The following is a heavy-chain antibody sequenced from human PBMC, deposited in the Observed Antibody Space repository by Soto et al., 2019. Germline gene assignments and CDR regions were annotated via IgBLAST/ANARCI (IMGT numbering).Heavy chain of an antibody. CDR2: IIPIFGTA. V-gene: IGHV1-69*12. J-gene: IGHJ6*02. CDR1: GGTFSSYA. Sequence: QVQLVQSGAEVKKPGSSVKVSCKASGGTFSSYAISWVRQAPGQGLEWMGGIIPIFGTANYAQKFQGRVTITGDDDTNTTYMELSSLRSKDTDVYYCARARTRFGNPGYYYYGMDVWGQGTTVTVSS. CDR3: ARARTRFGNPGYYYYGMDV. D-gene: IGHD3-10*01.